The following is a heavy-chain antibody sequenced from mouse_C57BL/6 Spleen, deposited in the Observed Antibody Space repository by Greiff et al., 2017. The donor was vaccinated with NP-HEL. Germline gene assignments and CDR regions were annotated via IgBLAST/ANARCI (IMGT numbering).Heavy chain of an antibody. CDR2: ISGGAGNT. CDR1: GFTFSSYT. J-gene: IGHJ4*01. CDR3: AREAQGDY. Sequence: EVKVEESGGGLVKPGGSLKLSCAASGFTFSSYTMSWVRQTPEKRLEWVATISGGAGNTYYPDSVKGRFTISRDNAKNTLYLQMSSLRSEDTALYYCAREAQGDYWGQGTSVTVSS. V-gene: IGHV5-9*01.